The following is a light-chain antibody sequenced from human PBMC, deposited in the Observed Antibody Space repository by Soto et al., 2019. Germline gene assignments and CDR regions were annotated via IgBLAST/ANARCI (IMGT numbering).Light chain of an antibody. CDR3: QHYNSYSES. CDR1: QTIISW. Sequence: DIEMTQPPSTLSGSVGDRVTITCRASQTIISWLAWYQQKPGKAPKLLIYKASTLKSGVTSRFSGSGSGTEFTLTISSLQPDDFTTYYCQHYNSYSESFGQGTKVDIK. J-gene: IGKJ1*01. CDR2: KAS. V-gene: IGKV1-5*03.